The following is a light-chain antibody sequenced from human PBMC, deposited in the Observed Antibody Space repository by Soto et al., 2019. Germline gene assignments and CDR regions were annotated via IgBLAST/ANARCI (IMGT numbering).Light chain of an antibody. CDR3: QSYDSSLSGYV. CDR1: TSNSGAGYD. V-gene: IGLV1-40*01. CDR2: GNN. Sequence: QLVLTQPPSVSGAPGQRVTVSCTGSTSNSGAGYDVHWYQQLPGTAPKPLISGNNNRPSGVPERFSVSKSDTSASLAINGLQPEDEADYYCQSYDSSLSGYVFGTGTKVTVL. J-gene: IGLJ1*01.